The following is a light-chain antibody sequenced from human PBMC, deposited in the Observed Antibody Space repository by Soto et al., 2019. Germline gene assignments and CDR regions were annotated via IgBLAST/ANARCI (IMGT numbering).Light chain of an antibody. J-gene: IGLJ2*01. CDR2: EGS. CDR3: CSYAGSSTFGVV. CDR1: SSDVGSYNL. V-gene: IGLV2-23*03. Sequence: QSALTQPASVSGSPGQSITISCTGTSSDVGSYNLVSWYQQHPGKAPKLMIYEGSKRHSGVSNRFSGSKSGNTASLTISGLQAEDEADYSCCSYAGSSTFGVVFGGGTKLTVL.